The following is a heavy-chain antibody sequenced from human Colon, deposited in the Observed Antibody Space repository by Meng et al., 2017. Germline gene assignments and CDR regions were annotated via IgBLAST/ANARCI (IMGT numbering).Heavy chain of an antibody. D-gene: IGHD4-17*01. CDR2: IYYSGST. CDR3: ARDRKHYGERGWFDP. CDR1: GVAIGSGDYY. Sequence: VQRWGSAQVSVQPVQSLSLTGPGPGVAIGSGDYYWSWICKPPGKGLEWIGYIYYSGSTYSNASLKSRVTISIDRSKNQFSLKLSSVTAADTAVYYCARDRKHYGERGWFDPWGQGTLVTVSS. J-gene: IGHJ5*02. V-gene: IGHV4-30-4*01.